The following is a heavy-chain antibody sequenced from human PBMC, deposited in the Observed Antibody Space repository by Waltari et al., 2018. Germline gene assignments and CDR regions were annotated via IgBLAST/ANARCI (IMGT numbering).Heavy chain of an antibody. J-gene: IGHJ5*02. CDR3: AIGPGYSSGWYDL. D-gene: IGHD6-19*01. V-gene: IGHV1-24*01. Sequence: QVQLVQSGAEVKKPGASVKVSCKVSGYTLTELSIHWVRQAPGKGLEWMGGFGPGDGETIYSQKFQGRVTMTEGTSTDTAYMELSSLRSEDTAVYYCAIGPGYSSGWYDLWGQGTLVTVSS. CDR1: GYTLTELS. CDR2: FGPGDGET.